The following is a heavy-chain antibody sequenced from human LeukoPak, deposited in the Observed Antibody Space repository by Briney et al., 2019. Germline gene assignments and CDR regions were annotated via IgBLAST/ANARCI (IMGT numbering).Heavy chain of an antibody. V-gene: IGHV4-61*08. J-gene: IGHJ4*02. D-gene: IGHD1-26*01. CDR3: ARSQSQSGSYRYYFTY. CDR2: MCYSGNS. CDR1: GVSVGSAGYY. Sequence: SETLSLTCSVSGVSVGSAGYYWTWIRQPPGKGLEWIGYMCYSGNSNYNPFLKSRVTMSLDPSKNRFSLKLSSVTAAGTAVYYCARSQSQSGSYRYYFTYWGQGTLVTVSS.